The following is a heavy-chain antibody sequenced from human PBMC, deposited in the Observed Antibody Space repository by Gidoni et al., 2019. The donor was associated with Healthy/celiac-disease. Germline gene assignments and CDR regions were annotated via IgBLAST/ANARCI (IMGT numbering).Heavy chain of an antibody. D-gene: IGHD6-6*01. Sequence: EVQLVESGGGLVKPGGSLRLSCAASGFTFSSYSMNWVRQAPGKGLEWVSSISSSSSYIYYADSVKGRFTISRDNAKNSLYLQMNSLRAEHTAVYYCARDEGSSRFDYWGQGTLVTVSS. CDR3: ARDEGSSRFDY. V-gene: IGHV3-21*01. CDR2: ISSSSSYI. J-gene: IGHJ4*02. CDR1: GFTFSSYS.